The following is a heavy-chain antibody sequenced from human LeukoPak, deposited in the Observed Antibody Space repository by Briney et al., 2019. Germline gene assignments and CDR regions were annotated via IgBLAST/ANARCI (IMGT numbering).Heavy chain of an antibody. J-gene: IGHJ4*02. CDR3: ARAGSYYNYFDY. V-gene: IGHV1-2*02. Sequence: ASVKVSCKASGYTFTGYYMHWVRQAPGQGLEWMGWINPNSGGTNYAQKFQGRVTMTRNTSISTAYMELSSLRSEDTAVYYCARAGSYYNYFDYWGQGTLVTVSS. D-gene: IGHD1-26*01. CDR1: GYTFTGYY. CDR2: INPNSGGT.